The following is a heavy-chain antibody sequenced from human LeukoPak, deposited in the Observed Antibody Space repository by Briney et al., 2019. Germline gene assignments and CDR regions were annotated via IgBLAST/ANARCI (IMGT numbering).Heavy chain of an antibody. CDR2: IYYSGSS. CDR1: GGSISSYY. V-gene: IGHV4-59*01. Sequence: KPSETLSLTCTVSGGSISSYYWSWIRQPPGKGLEWIGYIYYSGSSNYNPSLKSRVTISVDMSKNQFSLKMSSVTAADTAVYYCARGAGWYQFWGQGTLVTVSS. D-gene: IGHD6-19*01. CDR3: ARGAGWYQF. J-gene: IGHJ4*02.